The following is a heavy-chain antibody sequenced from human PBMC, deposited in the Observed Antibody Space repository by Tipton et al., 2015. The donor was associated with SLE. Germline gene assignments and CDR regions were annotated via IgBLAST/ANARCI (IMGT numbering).Heavy chain of an antibody. D-gene: IGHD2-15*01. CDR2: ISISGDTT. CDR1: GFIFNNYE. J-gene: IGHJ3*01. CDR3: ARTDMDSPPAFDL. V-gene: IGHV3-48*03. Sequence: GSLRLSCEVSGFIFNNYEMNWVRQAPGRGLEWVSYISISGDTTLYADSVKGRLTISRDNAKNSLYLQMNSLRVEDTAVYYCARTDMDSPPAFDLWGQGTMVIVSP.